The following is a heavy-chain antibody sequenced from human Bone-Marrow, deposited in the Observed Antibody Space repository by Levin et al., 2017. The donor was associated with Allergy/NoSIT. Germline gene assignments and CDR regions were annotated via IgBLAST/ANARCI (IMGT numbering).Heavy chain of an antibody. D-gene: IGHD3-10*01. J-gene: IGHJ6*03. Sequence: GGSLRLSCTTSGFSFGDYAMGWFRQAPGKGLEWASFIRSKAYGGTTEYAAPVTGRFSISRDDSKSIAYLQMNSLKTEDTAVYYCSRVGPYGFGELLWDMDVWGKGTTVTVSS. CDR3: SRVGPYGFGELLWDMDV. V-gene: IGHV3-49*03. CDR2: IRSKAYGGTT. CDR1: GFSFGDYA.